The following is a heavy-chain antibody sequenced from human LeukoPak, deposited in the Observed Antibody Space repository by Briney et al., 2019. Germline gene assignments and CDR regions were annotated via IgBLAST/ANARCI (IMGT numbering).Heavy chain of an antibody. D-gene: IGHD4-23*01. CDR1: GFSFTSHW. CDR3: AASRDYGGNAGAFDI. V-gene: IGHV5-10-1*01. CDR2: IDPSDSYT. J-gene: IGHJ3*02. Sequence: GEPLRISCKGSGFSFTSHWISWVRQMPGKGLEWMGRIDPSDSYTNYSPSLEGHVTISADKFISTAYLQWSLKASDTAMYYCAASRDYGGNAGAFDIWGQGTMVTVSS.